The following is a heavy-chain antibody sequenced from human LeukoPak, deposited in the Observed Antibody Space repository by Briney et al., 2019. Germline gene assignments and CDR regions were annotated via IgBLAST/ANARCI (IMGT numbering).Heavy chain of an antibody. CDR3: ASRMAVRPKYYFDS. D-gene: IGHD6-6*01. V-gene: IGHV4-39*01. Sequence: SETLSLTCTVSGGSLSSSSYYWGWIRQPQGRGLEWIGNIYYSGNTFYNPSLESRVTISVDTSKNQFSLKLTSVTAADTAVYYCASRMAVRPKYYFDSWGPGILVTVSS. J-gene: IGHJ4*02. CDR2: IYYSGNT. CDR1: GGSLSSSSYY.